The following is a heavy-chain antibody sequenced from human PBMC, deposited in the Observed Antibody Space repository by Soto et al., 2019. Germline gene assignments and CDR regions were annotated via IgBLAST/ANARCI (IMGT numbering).Heavy chain of an antibody. CDR2: IYHSGST. Sequence: QLQLQESGSGLVKPSQTLSLTCAVSGGSINSGDNSWSWIRQPPGKGLEWIGYIYHSGSTYYNPYPQCQHTRSVNRSNNPFSLELMAVPAADTAVYFFSYVRLTTFTARPNWFDSWGQGTLVTVSS. V-gene: IGHV4-30-2*01. CDR1: GGSINSGDNS. CDR3: SYVRLTTFTARPNWFDS. D-gene: IGHD6-6*01. J-gene: IGHJ5*01.